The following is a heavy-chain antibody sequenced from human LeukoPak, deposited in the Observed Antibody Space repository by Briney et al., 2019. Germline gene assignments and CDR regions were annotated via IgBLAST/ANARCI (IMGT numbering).Heavy chain of an antibody. CDR2: INPSGGST. CDR1: GYTFTSYY. J-gene: IGHJ4*02. V-gene: IGHV1-46*01. Sequence: GASVKVSCKASGYTFTSYYMHWVRQAPGQGLEWMGIINPSGGSTSYAQKFQGRVTMTRDTSTSTVYMELSSLRSEDTAVYYCARAYCGGDCYPTNQYYFDYWGQGTLVTVSS. CDR3: ARAYCGGDCYPTNQYYFDY. D-gene: IGHD2-21*02.